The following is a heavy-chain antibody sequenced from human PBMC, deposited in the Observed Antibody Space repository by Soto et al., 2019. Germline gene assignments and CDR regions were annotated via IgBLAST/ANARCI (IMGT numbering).Heavy chain of an antibody. Sequence: EVRLVESGGGLVPPGGSLRLSCAASGFIFGTYEMNWVRQAPGKGLEWVSYISSSGSRLYYADSVKGRFTISRDNAKNSVYLQMNSLRAEDTAVYYCARAGWVEAAGKHFDYWGQGTLVTVSS. D-gene: IGHD6-13*01. CDR1: GFIFGTYE. CDR3: ARAGWVEAAGKHFDY. J-gene: IGHJ4*02. V-gene: IGHV3-48*03. CDR2: ISSSGSRL.